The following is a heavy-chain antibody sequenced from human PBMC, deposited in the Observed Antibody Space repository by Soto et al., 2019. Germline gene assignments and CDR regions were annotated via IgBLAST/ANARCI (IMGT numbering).Heavy chain of an antibody. CDR2: INAGNGNT. CDR3: ARGGEPIDY. CDR1: GNTFTSYS. J-gene: IGHJ4*02. Sequence: ASVKVSCKASGNTFTSYSVYWVRQAPGQGLEWMGWINAGNGNTRYSQKFQGRVTITRDTSASTAYMELSSLRSEDTAVYYCARGGEPIDYWGQGTLVTVSS. D-gene: IGHD2-21*01. V-gene: IGHV1-3*01.